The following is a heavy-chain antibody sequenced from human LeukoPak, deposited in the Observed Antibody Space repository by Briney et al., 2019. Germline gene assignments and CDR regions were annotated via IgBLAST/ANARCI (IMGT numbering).Heavy chain of an antibody. J-gene: IGHJ4*02. Sequence: GGSLRLSCAASGFTVSSNYMSWVCQAPGKGLEWVSVIYSGGSTYYADSVKGRFTISRDNSKNTLYLQMNSLRAEDTAVYYCARDLFKLGGYVSTYWGQGTLVTVSS. CDR3: ARDLFKLGGYVSTY. CDR2: IYSGGST. CDR1: GFTVSSNY. V-gene: IGHV3-66*01. D-gene: IGHD5-12*01.